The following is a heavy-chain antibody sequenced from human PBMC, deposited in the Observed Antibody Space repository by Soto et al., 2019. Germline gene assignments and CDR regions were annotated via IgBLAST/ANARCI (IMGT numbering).Heavy chain of an antibody. D-gene: IGHD5-12*01. CDR2: IIPIFGTA. V-gene: IGHV1-69*13. CDR3: ARWLRGYSGYDYDY. CDR1: GCTFSSYA. Sequence: SVKVSCKASGCTFSSYAISWVLQAPGQGLEWMGGIIPIFGTANYAQKFQGRVTITADESTSTAYMELSSLRSEDTAVYYCARWLRGYSGYDYDYWGQGTLVTVSS. J-gene: IGHJ4*02.